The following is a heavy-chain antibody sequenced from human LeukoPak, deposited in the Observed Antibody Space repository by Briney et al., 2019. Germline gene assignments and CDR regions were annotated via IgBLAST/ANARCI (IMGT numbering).Heavy chain of an antibody. CDR1: GGSFSGYY. J-gene: IGHJ4*02. CDR3: ATQARPHYDFWSGYYRTFDY. D-gene: IGHD3-3*01. CDR2: INHSGST. Sequence: SETLSLTCAAYGGSFSGYYWSWIRQPPGKGLEWIGEINHSGSTNYNPSLKSRVTISVDTSKNQFSLKLSSVTAADTAVYYCATQARPHYDFWSGYYRTFDYWGQGTLVTVSS. V-gene: IGHV4-34*01.